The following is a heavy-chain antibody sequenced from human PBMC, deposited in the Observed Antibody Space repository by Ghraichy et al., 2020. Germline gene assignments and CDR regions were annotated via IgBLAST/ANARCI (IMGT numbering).Heavy chain of an antibody. CDR1: GASIRSYY. Sequence: SETLSLTCTVSGASIRSYYWSWIRQPPGRGLEWIGYIYFSGSTDYNPSLKSRVSISMDTSKNQFSLKLNSVSAADTAVYYCARVGSGWLYWYFDLWGHGNLVTGSS. J-gene: IGHJ2*01. V-gene: IGHV4-59*01. CDR3: ARVGSGWLYWYFDL. CDR2: IYFSGST. D-gene: IGHD6-19*01.